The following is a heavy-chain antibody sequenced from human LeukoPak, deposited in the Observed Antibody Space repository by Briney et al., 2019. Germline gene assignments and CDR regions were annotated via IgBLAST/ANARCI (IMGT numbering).Heavy chain of an antibody. CDR3: ARGYYYDSSGYNDY. Sequence: GGSLRLSCAASGFTVSSNYMSWVRQAPGKGLEWVSVIYSGGSTYYADSVKGRLTISRDNSKNTLYLQMNSLRAEDTAVYYCARGYYYDSSGYNDYWGQGTLVTVSS. CDR2: IYSGGST. CDR1: GFTVSSNY. J-gene: IGHJ4*02. V-gene: IGHV3-66*01. D-gene: IGHD3-22*01.